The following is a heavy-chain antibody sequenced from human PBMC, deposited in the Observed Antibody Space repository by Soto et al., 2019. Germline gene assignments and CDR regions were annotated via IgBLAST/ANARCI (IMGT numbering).Heavy chain of an antibody. J-gene: IGHJ6*02. D-gene: IGHD1-1*01. V-gene: IGHV3-7*04. CDR1: GLTFNSYW. CDR3: ARRYGRIYYGMDV. CDR2: IKQDGNEK. Sequence: SIRLSYAVSGLTFNSYWISWVRKAPGKGLEWVANIKQDGNEKYYEDSVKGRFTISRDNVKNSLYLQMNSLRVEDTAVYYCARRYGRIYYGMDVWGQGTTVTVSS.